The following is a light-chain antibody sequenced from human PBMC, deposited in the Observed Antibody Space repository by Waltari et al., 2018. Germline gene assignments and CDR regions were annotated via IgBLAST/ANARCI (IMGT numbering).Light chain of an antibody. CDR3: QHYQNWPPET. CDR2: GAS. Sequence: EIVMTQSPGTLSVSPGESATLSCRASQTVRSNLVWYQQQPGQTPRLLIYGASTRASGVPVRFSGSGSGTEFTLTISALQPEDSAFYYCQHYQNWPPETFGQGTRVEIK. CDR1: QTVRSN. J-gene: IGKJ1*01. V-gene: IGKV3-15*01.